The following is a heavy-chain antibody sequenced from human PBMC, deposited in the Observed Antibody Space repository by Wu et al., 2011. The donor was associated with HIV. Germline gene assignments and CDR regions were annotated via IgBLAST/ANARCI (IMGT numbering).Heavy chain of an antibody. CDR2: SNPISGRA. V-gene: IGHV1-2*02. CDR1: GYTFTGYY. J-gene: IGHJ4*02. CDR3: ARTYGDYDKFDY. Sequence: QVQLVQSGAEAKKPGASVKVSCKASGYTFTGYYIHWVRQAPGQGLEWMGWSNPISGRATYAQKFQGRVTMTRDTSTSTVYMDLSSLRFEDTAVYYCARTYGDYDKFDYWGQGTLVTVSS. D-gene: IGHD4-17*01.